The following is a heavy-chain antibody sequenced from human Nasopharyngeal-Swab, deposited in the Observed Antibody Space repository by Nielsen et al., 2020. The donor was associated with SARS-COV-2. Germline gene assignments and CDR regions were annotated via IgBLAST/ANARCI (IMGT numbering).Heavy chain of an antibody. V-gene: IGHV3-48*01. CDR3: ARDYDSSDAFDI. CDR2: IGISSSTV. J-gene: IGHJ3*02. Sequence: GGSLRLSCAVSGFTFSSYSMTWVRQAPGKGLEWVSYIGISSSTVYYADSVKGRFTISRDNAKSSLYLQMNSLRAEDTAVYYCARDYDSSDAFDIWGQGTMVTVSS. D-gene: IGHD3-3*01. CDR1: GFTFSSYS.